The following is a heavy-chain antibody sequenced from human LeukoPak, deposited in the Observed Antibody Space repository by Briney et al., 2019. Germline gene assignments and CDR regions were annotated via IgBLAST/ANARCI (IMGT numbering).Heavy chain of an antibody. CDR1: GFTFSSYS. Sequence: TGGSLRLSCAASGFTFSSYSMNWVRQAPGKGLEWVSSISSSSSYIYYADSVKGRFTISRDNAKNSLYLQMNSLRAEDTAVYYCARDWTLYGDYVLHFDYWGQGTLVTVSS. D-gene: IGHD4-17*01. CDR2: ISSSSSYI. CDR3: ARDWTLYGDYVLHFDY. V-gene: IGHV3-21*01. J-gene: IGHJ4*02.